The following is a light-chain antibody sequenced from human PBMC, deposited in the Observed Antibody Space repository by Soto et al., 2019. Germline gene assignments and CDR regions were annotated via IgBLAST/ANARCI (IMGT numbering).Light chain of an antibody. J-gene: IGKJ4*01. CDR1: QSVSSSY. CDR3: QQYGRSPL. CDR2: GAS. V-gene: IGKV3-20*01. Sequence: EIVLTQSPGTLSLSPGERATLSCRASQSVSSSYLAWYQQKPGQAPRLLIYGASSRATGIPDRFSGSGSATDFALTISRLEPEDFAVYYCQQYGRSPLFGGGTQVDIK.